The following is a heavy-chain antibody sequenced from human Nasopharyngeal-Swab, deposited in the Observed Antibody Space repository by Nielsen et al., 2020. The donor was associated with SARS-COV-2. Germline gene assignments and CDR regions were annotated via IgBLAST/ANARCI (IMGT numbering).Heavy chain of an antibody. CDR3: ARGWAGHYFDY. CDR1: GASITSGGYY. Sequence: SETLSLTCTVSGASITSGGYYWSWIRHLPGRGLEWIGYIYYSGNTFYNPSLKSRVTMSVDPSENQFSLNLNSVTAADTAVYYCARGWAGHYFDYWGQGTLVTVSS. J-gene: IGHJ4*02. D-gene: IGHD1-26*01. CDR2: IYYSGNT. V-gene: IGHV4-31*03.